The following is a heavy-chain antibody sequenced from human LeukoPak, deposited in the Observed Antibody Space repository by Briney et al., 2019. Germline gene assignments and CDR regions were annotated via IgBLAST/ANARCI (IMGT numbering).Heavy chain of an antibody. J-gene: IGHJ4*02. D-gene: IGHD3-22*01. Sequence: ASVKVSCKASGGTFSSYAISWVRQAPGQGLEWMGGIIPIFGTANYAQKFQGRVTITADESTSTAYMELSSLRSEDTAVYYCASTSHHDYDSSGYYGGWNYWGQGTLVTVSS. CDR2: IIPIFGTA. CDR3: ASTSHHDYDSSGYYGGWNY. CDR1: GGTFSSYA. V-gene: IGHV1-69*13.